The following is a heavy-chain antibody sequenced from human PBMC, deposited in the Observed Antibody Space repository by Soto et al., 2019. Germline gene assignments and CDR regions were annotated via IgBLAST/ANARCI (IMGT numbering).Heavy chain of an antibody. CDR3: ARDEYYYDSSGHNAFDI. CDR2: ISSSSSYI. J-gene: IGHJ3*02. Sequence: GGSLRLSCAASGFTFSSYSMNWVRQAPGKGLEWVSSISSSSSYIYYADSVKGRFTISRDNAKNSLYLQMNSLRAEDTAVYYCARDEYYYDSSGHNAFDIWGQGKMVTVSS. D-gene: IGHD3-22*01. CDR1: GFTFSSYS. V-gene: IGHV3-21*01.